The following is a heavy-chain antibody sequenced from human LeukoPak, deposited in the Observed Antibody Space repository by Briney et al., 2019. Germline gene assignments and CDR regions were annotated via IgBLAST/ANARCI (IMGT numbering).Heavy chain of an antibody. CDR1: GGTFSSYA. CDR2: IIPIFGTA. V-gene: IGHV1-69*06. CDR3: ARGLVLRYFDWSNYSRHMDV. Sequence: SVKVSCKASGGTFSSYAISWVRQAPGQGLEWMGRIIPIFGTANYAQKFQGRVTITADKSTSTAYTELSSLRSEDTAVYYCARGLVLRYFDWSNYSRHMDVWGKGTTVTVSS. D-gene: IGHD3-9*01. J-gene: IGHJ6*03.